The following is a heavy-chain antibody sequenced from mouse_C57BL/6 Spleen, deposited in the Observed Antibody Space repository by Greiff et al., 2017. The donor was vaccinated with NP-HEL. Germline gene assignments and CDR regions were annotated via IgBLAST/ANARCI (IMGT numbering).Heavy chain of an antibody. CDR1: GYTFTSYW. V-gene: IGHV1-7*01. Sequence: VQLVESGAELAKPGASVKLSCKASGYTFTSYWMHWVKQRPGQGLEWIGYINPSSGYTKYNQKFKDKATLTPDKSSSTAYMQLSSLTYEDSAVYYCARSRSYSNYYYYAMDYWGQGTSVTVSS. J-gene: IGHJ4*01. CDR3: ARSRSYSNYYYYAMDY. D-gene: IGHD2-5*01. CDR2: INPSSGYT.